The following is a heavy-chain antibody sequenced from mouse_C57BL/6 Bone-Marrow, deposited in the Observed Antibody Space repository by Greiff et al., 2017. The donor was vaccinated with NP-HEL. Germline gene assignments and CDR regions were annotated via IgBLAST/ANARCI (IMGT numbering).Heavy chain of an antibody. CDR3: ASPYYDYDGPGFAY. V-gene: IGHV14-3*01. Sequence: EVQLQQSVAELVRPGASVKLSCTASGFNLKNTYMHWVKQRPEQGLEWIGRIDPANGNTKYAPKFQGKATITADTSSNTAYLQLSSLTSEDTAIYYCASPYYDYDGPGFAYWGQGTLVTVSA. D-gene: IGHD2-4*01. CDR1: GFNLKNTY. CDR2: IDPANGNT. J-gene: IGHJ3*01.